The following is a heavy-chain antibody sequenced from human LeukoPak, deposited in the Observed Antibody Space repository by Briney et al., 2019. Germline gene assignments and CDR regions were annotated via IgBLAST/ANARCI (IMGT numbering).Heavy chain of an antibody. V-gene: IGHV3-49*04. D-gene: IGHD3-10*01. CDR3: TRDRPDYYGSASHYYLDY. CDR1: GFTFGDYA. J-gene: IGHJ4*02. Sequence: GGSLRLSCTASGFTFGDYAMSWVSQAPGKGLEWVGFIRSKSYGGTTEDAASVKGRFTISRVDSKSIAYLQMNSLKTEDTAVYYCTRDRPDYYGSASHYYLDYWGQGTLVTVSS. CDR2: IRSKSYGGTT.